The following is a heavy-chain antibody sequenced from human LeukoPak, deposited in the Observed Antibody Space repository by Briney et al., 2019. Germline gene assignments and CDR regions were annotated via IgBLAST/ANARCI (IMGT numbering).Heavy chain of an antibody. CDR3: ASLGYCSGGSCYARRDY. D-gene: IGHD2-15*01. CDR1: GFTFSSYS. Sequence: GGSLRLSCAASGFTFSSYSMNWVRQAPGKGLEWVSGINWNGGSTGYADSVKGRFTISRDNAKNSLYLQMNSLRAEDTALYYCASLGYCSGGSCYARRDYWGQGTLVTVSS. CDR2: INWNGGST. V-gene: IGHV3-20*04. J-gene: IGHJ4*02.